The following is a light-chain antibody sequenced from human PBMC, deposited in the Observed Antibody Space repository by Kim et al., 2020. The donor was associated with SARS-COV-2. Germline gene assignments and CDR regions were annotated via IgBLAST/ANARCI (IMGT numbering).Light chain of an antibody. CDR1: QSVTNNY. Sequence: EIVLTQSPGTLSLSPGERATLSCRASQSVTNNYLAWYQQKPGQAPRLLIYAASSRATGIPDRFSGGGSGTDFTLTISRLEPEDFAVYYCQQYGSSPWAFGQVTKVDIK. CDR2: AAS. J-gene: IGKJ1*01. V-gene: IGKV3-20*01. CDR3: QQYGSSPWA.